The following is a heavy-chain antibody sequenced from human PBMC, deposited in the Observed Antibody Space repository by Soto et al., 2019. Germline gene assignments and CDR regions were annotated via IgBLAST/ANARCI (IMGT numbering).Heavy chain of an antibody. CDR1: GGSISSYY. J-gene: IGHJ4*02. CDR3: AGRYSSGFDY. D-gene: IGHD6-19*01. Sequence: QVQLQESGPGLVKPSETLSLTCTVSGGSISSYYWSWIRQPPGKGLEWIGYTYYSGSTNYNPSLKIRVTISVDTSKNQSSLKLSSVTAADTAVYYCAGRYSSGFDYWGQGTLVTVSS. CDR2: TYYSGST. V-gene: IGHV4-59*01.